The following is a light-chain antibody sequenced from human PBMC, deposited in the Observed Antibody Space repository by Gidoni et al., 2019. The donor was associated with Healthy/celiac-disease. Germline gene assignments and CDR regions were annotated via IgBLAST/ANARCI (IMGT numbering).Light chain of an antibody. V-gene: IGKV3-20*01. J-gene: IGKJ4*01. CDR2: GAS. CDR1: QSVSRSY. Sequence: EIVLTQSPGTLSLSTGERATLSCRASQSVSRSYLAWYQQKPGQAPRLLIYGASSRATGIPDRFSGSGSGTDFTLTISRLEPEDFAVYYCQQYGSPFGGGTKVEIK. CDR3: QQYGSP.